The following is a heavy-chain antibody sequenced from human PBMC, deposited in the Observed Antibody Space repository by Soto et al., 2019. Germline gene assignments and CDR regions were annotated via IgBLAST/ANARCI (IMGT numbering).Heavy chain of an antibody. CDR1: GFTFSSYA. CDR3: ARGGHSSSLGY. D-gene: IGHD6-13*01. Sequence: PGGSLRLSCAASGFTFSSYAMHWVRQAPGKGLEWVAVISYDGSNKYYADSVKGRFTISRDNSKNTLYLQMNSLRAEDTAVYYCARGGHSSSLGYWGQGTLVTVSS. J-gene: IGHJ4*02. V-gene: IGHV3-30-3*01. CDR2: ISYDGSNK.